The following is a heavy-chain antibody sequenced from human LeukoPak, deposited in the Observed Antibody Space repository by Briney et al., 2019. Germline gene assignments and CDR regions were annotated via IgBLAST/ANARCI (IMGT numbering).Heavy chain of an antibody. D-gene: IGHD7-27*01. V-gene: IGHV4-34*01. CDR3: ARSLGAYYLDY. Sequence: SETLSLTCAVYGGSFSGYYWSWIRQPPGKGLEWIGEINHSGGTNYNPSLKSRVTISVDTSKNQFSLKLSSVTAADTAVYYCARSLGAYYLDYWGQGTLVTVSS. CDR1: GGSFSGYY. CDR2: INHSGGT. J-gene: IGHJ4*02.